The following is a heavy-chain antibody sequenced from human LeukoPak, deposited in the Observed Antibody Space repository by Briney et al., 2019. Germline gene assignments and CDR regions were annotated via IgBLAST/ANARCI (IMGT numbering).Heavy chain of an antibody. D-gene: IGHD2-15*01. CDR1: GFTFSDYY. J-gene: IGHJ4*02. CDR3: ARRGSGRHFDF. CDR2: ISGGSSTI. Sequence: GGSLRLSCAAAGFTFSDYYMSWIRQAPGKGLEWVSYISGGSSTIYYADSLKGRFTVSRDNAKNSLYLLMNSLRAEDTAVYYCARRGSGRHFDFWGQGTLVTVSS. V-gene: IGHV3-11*01.